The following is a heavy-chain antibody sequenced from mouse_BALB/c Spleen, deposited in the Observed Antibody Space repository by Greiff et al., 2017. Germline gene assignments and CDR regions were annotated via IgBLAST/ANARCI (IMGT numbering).Heavy chain of an antibody. Sequence: EVQVVESGGGLVQPGGSRKLSCAASGFTFSSFGMHWVRQAPEKGLEWVAYISSGSSTIYYADTVKGRFTISRDNPKNTLFLQMTSLRSEDTAMYYWARGWDWYFDVWGAGTTVTVSS. V-gene: IGHV5-17*02. CDR1: GFTFSSFG. CDR2: ISSGSSTI. J-gene: IGHJ1*01. D-gene: IGHD1-1*02. CDR3: ARGWDWYFDV.